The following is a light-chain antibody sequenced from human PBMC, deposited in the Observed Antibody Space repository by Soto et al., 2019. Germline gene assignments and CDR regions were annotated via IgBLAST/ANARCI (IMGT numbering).Light chain of an antibody. CDR3: QQYDNIIA. Sequence: IQMTQSPSSLSASVGDRVTITCQASQDISNYVNWFQQKPGKAPKLLIYDASNLETGVPPRFSGSGSGTDFTFTISSLQPDDIATYYCQQYDNIIAFGGGTKVDIK. CDR2: DAS. V-gene: IGKV1-33*01. J-gene: IGKJ4*01. CDR1: QDISNY.